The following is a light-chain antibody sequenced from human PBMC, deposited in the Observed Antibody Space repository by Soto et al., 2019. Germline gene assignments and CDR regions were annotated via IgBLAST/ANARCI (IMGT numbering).Light chain of an antibody. Sequence: EIVLTQSPGTLPLSPGERATLSCRASQSVSSSYLVWYQQKPGQAPRPLIYGASSRATGIPDRFSDSGSGTDSTLTISRLEAEDFAVYYCQQYGSSPFTFGHGTKLEIK. CDR1: QSVSSSY. CDR3: QQYGSSPFT. CDR2: GAS. V-gene: IGKV3-20*01. J-gene: IGKJ2*01.